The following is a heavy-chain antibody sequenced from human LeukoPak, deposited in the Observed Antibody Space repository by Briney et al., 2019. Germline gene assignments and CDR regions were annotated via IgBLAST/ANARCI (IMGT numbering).Heavy chain of an antibody. D-gene: IGHD3-3*01. CDR1: GGSISSYY. CDR2: IYYSGST. CDR3: ARGRFLDAFDI. J-gene: IGHJ3*02. V-gene: IGHV4-59*01. Sequence: TSETLSFTSTVSGGSISSYYWSWIRQPPGKGLEWIGYIYYSGSTKYKPSLKSRVTISVDTSKNQYSLKLSSVTAADTAVYYCARGRFLDAFDIWGQGTMVTVSS.